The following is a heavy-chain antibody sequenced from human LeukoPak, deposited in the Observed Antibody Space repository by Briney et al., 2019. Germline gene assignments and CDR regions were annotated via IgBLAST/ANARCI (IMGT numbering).Heavy chain of an antibody. CDR1: GGSISSYY. Sequence: SETLSLTCTVSGGSISSYYWSWIRQPPGKGLEWIGYIYHSGSTYYNPSLKSRVTISVDRSKNQFSLKLSSVTAADTAVYYCARGYGGWYPGGYWGQGTLVTVSS. D-gene: IGHD6-19*01. J-gene: IGHJ4*02. CDR2: IYHSGST. CDR3: ARGYGGWYPGGY. V-gene: IGHV4-59*12.